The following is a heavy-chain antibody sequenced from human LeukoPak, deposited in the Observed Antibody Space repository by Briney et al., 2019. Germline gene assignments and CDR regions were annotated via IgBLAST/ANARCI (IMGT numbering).Heavy chain of an antibody. CDR3: ARGSHYYDSSGYVY. J-gene: IGHJ4*02. CDR2: IYYSGST. Sequence: SETLSLTCTVSGGSISSYYWGWIRQPPGKGLEWIGYIYYSGSTNYNPSLKSRVTISVDTSKNQFSLKLSSVTAADTAVYYCARGSHYYDSSGYVYWGQGTLVTVPS. V-gene: IGHV4-59*12. D-gene: IGHD3-22*01. CDR1: GGSISSYY.